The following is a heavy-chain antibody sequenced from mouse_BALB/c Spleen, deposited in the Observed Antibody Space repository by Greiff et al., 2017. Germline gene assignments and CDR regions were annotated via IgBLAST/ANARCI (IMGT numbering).Heavy chain of an antibody. CDR2: ISSGSSTI. D-gene: IGHD1-2*01. V-gene: IGHV5-17*02. CDR1: GFTFSSFG. CDR3: ARSPYSGHAMDY. J-gene: IGHJ4*01. Sequence: EVNLVESGGGLVQPGGSRKLSCAASGFTFSSFGMHWVRQAPEKGLEWVAYISSGSSTIYYADTVKGRFTISRDNPKNTLFLQMTSLRSEDTAMYYCARSPYSGHAMDYWGQGTSVTVSS.